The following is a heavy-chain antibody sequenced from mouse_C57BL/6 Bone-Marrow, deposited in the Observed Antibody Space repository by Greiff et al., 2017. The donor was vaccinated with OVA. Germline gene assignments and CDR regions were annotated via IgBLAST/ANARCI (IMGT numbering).Heavy chain of an antibody. CDR1: GYTFTDYY. Sequence: VQLQQSGAELVRPGASVKLSCKASGYTFTDYYINWVKQRPGQGLEWIARIYPGSGNTYYNEKFKGKATLTAEKSSSTAYMQLSSLTSEDSAVYFCARCGYYVDYWGQVTTLTVSS. J-gene: IGHJ2*01. CDR2: IYPGSGNT. CDR3: ARCGYYVDY. D-gene: IGHD1-1*02. V-gene: IGHV1-76*01.